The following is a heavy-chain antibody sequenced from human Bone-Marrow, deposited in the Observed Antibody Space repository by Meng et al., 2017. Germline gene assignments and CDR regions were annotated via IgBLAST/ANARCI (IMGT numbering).Heavy chain of an antibody. Sequence: SETLSLTCAVYGGSFSGYYWSWIRQPPGKGLEWIGEINHSGSTNYNPSLKSRVTISVDTSKNQFSLKLSSVTAADTAVYYCARENYGGYVEYFDYWGQGTLVTVSS. J-gene: IGHJ4*02. CDR2: INHSGST. V-gene: IGHV4-34*01. CDR3: ARENYGGYVEYFDY. CDR1: GGSFSGYY. D-gene: IGHD5-12*01.